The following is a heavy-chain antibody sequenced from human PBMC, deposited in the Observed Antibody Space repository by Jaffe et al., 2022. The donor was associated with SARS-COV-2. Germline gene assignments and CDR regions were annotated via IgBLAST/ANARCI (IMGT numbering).Heavy chain of an antibody. CDR3: VLLSREGRADS. CDR2: IHYSGRT. D-gene: IGHD3-16*02. CDR1: GDSITFSSTSY. V-gene: IGHV4-39*01. Sequence: QLQLQESGPGLVKPSETLSLTCTVSGDSITFSSTSYWGWIRQPPGKGLEWIASIHYSGRTYDNPSLRSRVSISVDTPKNQFSLRLSSVTAADTAMYHCVLLSREGRADSWGQGTLVTVSS. J-gene: IGHJ4*02.